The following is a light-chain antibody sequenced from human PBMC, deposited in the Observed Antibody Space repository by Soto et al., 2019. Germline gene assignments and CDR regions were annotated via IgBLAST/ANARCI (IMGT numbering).Light chain of an antibody. CDR2: DDN. J-gene: IGLJ1*01. CDR1: SSNIGGNS. V-gene: IGLV1-51*01. Sequence: SVLTQPPAVSAGPGQKVTISCSGSSSNIGGNSVSWYQQLPGTAPKLLIYDDNKRPSGIPDRFSGSKSGTSATLGITGFLTGDEAYYYCGSWDSTMTAYVFGSGSKVAVL. CDR3: GSWDSTMTAYV.